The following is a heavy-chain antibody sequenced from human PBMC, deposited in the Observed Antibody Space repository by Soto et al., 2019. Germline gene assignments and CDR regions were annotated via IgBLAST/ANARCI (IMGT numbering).Heavy chain of an antibody. J-gene: IGHJ2*01. CDR1: GYTFTSYG. CDR3: ARTIASYCSGGSCYSHWYFDL. D-gene: IGHD2-15*01. CDR2: ISAYNGNT. Sequence: QVQLVQSGAEVKKPGASVKVSCKASGYTFTSYGISWVRQAPGQGLEWMGWISAYNGNTNYAQKLQGRVTMTTDTSTSTAYMELRSQRSDDTAVYYCARTIASYCSGGSCYSHWYFDLWGRGTLVTVSS. V-gene: IGHV1-18*01.